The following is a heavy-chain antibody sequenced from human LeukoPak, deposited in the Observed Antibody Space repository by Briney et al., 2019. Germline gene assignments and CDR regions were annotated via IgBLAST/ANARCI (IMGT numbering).Heavy chain of an antibody. CDR3: ARLLAGGNAFDI. CDR2: INPNSGGT. Sequence: ASLKVSCKASGYTFTGNYIHCVRQAPGQGLEWMGWINPNSGGTKYAQKFQGRVTLTSDTSITTAYLDLASLTSDDTAVYYCARLLAGGNAFDIWGQGTMLAVSS. CDR1: GYTFTGNY. D-gene: IGHD3-16*01. V-gene: IGHV1-2*02. J-gene: IGHJ3*02.